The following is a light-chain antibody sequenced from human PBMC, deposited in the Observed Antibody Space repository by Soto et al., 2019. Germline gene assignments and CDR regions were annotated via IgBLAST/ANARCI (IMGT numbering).Light chain of an antibody. J-gene: IGKJ1*01. CDR1: QTVNTY. CDR3: QQYGSSGT. V-gene: IGKV3-20*01. CDR2: GAS. Sequence: EIVMTQSPATLSVSPGERATLSCRASQTVNTYLAWYQQKPGQAPRLLIYGASNRATGIPDRFSGSGSGTDFTLTFSRLEPEDFAVYYCQQYGSSGTFGQGTKVDIK.